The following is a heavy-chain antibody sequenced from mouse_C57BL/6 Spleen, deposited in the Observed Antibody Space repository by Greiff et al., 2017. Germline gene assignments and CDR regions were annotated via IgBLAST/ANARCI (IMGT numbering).Heavy chain of an antibody. J-gene: IGHJ4*01. V-gene: IGHV5-6*01. CDR3: ARQGYYEGWPDYYAMDY. Sequence: EVQGVESGGDLVKPGGSLKLSCAASGFTFSSYGMSWVRQTPDKRLEWVATISSGGSYTYYPHSVKGRFTISRDNAKNTLYLQRSSLKSDDTAMYYCARQGYYEGWPDYYAMDYWGQGTSVTVSS. CDR2: ISSGGSYT. CDR1: GFTFSSYG. D-gene: IGHD2-3*01.